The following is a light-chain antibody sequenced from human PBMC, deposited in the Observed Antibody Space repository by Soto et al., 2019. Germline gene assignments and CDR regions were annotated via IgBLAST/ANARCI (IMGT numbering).Light chain of an antibody. J-gene: IGLJ3*02. V-gene: IGLV1-40*01. CDR3: QSYDTSVSGARV. CDR2: RNH. CDR1: RSNIGAGYA. Sequence: QAVVTQPPSVSGAPGQGVTISCTGTRSNIGAGYAVHWYQQIPGTAPKLLIYRNHDRPSGVPDRFSGSKSGTSASLTITGLQAEDEADYYCQSYDTSVSGARVFGGGTKVTVL.